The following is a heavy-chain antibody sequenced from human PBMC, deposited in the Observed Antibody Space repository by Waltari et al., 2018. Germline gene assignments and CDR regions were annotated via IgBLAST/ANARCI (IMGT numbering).Heavy chain of an antibody. CDR1: GFTFDDYA. Sequence: EVQLVESGGGLVQPGRSLRLSCAASGFTFDDYAMHWVRQAPGKGLEWVSGISWNSGSIGYADSVKGRFTISRDNAKNSLYLQMNSLRAEDTALYYCAKDGLVNGMDVWGQGTTVTVSS. CDR3: AKDGLVNGMDV. V-gene: IGHV3-9*01. CDR2: ISWNSGSI. J-gene: IGHJ6*02. D-gene: IGHD6-13*01.